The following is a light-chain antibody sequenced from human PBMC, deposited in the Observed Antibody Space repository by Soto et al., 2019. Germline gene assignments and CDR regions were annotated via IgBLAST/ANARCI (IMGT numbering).Light chain of an antibody. J-gene: IGKJ4*01. CDR2: DAS. CDR3: QQRASWPLT. Sequence: EIELTQSPATLSLSPGERATLSCRASQSVGGRLGWYQQKPGRTPRLLIYDASIRATGIPARFSGSGSGTDFILTISSLEPEDFGVYYCQQRASWPLTFGGGTRVEI. V-gene: IGKV3-11*01. CDR1: QSVGGR.